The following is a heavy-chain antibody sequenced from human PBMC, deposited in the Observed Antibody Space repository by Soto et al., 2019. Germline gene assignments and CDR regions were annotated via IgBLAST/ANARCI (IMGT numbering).Heavy chain of an antibody. D-gene: IGHD1-26*01. J-gene: IGHJ4*02. CDR2: ISWNSGNI. CDR3: ASRPPGGTYHAVFDY. V-gene: IGHV3-9*01. CDR1: GFTFDDYA. Sequence: PGGSLRLSCAASGFTFDDYAMHWVRQVLGKGLEWVSSISWNSGNIGYADSVKGRFTTSRDNAKNSLYLQMNSLRPEDTALYYCASRPPGGTYHAVFDYWGQGTQVTVSS.